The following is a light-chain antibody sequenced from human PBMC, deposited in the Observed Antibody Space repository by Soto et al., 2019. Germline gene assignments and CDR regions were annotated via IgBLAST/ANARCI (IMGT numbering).Light chain of an antibody. CDR3: QQDSSWPLT. Sequence: IVMSLSPATPSVYTGERVTLSYRASQDIRSSLAWYQQKPGQAPRLLIYGASIRATGVPATFSGSGSGTEFTLSISSLQSEHLGVYYCQQDSSWPLTFGG. CDR2: GAS. CDR1: QDIRSS. V-gene: IGKV3-15*01. J-gene: IGKJ4*01.